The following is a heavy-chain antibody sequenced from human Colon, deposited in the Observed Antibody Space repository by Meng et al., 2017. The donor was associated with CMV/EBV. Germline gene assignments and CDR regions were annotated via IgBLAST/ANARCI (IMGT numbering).Heavy chain of an antibody. Sequence: GSLRLSCAASGINIGRDYMNWVRQAPGKGLEWVAVVYSGGSTYVADSVKGRFTISRDASTNTLYLQMNSLRAEDSAVYYCARGGDYYGMDVWGQGTTVTVSS. CDR1: GINIGRDY. CDR2: VYSGGST. V-gene: IGHV3-53*01. J-gene: IGHJ6*02. D-gene: IGHD2-21*01. CDR3: ARGGDYYGMDV.